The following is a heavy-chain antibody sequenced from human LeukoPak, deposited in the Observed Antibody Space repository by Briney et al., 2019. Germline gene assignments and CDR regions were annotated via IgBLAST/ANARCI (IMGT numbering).Heavy chain of an antibody. CDR3: ARAFYPGYYSYMAV. CDR1: GGSISSSSYY. D-gene: IGHD3-3*02. J-gene: IGHJ6*03. CDR2: IYYSGST. V-gene: IGHV4-39*07. Sequence: SETLSLTCAVYGGSISSSSYYWGWIRQPPGKGLEWIGSIYYSGSTYYNPSLKSRVTISIDTSKNQFSLKLSSVTAADTAVYYCARAFYPGYYSYMAVWGKGTTVTVSS.